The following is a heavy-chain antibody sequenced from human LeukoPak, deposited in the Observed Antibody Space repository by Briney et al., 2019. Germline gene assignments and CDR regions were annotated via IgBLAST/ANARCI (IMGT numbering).Heavy chain of an antibody. CDR1: GGSISSSSYY. CDR2: IYYSGST. D-gene: IGHD3-22*01. J-gene: IGHJ4*02. CDR3: ARTQYYYDSSGFDY. Sequence: PSETLSLTCTASGGSISSSSYYWGWIRQPPGKGLEWIGSIYYSGSTYYNPSLKSRVTISVDTSKNQFSLELSSVTAADTAVYYCARTQYYYDSSGFDYWGQGTLVTVSS. V-gene: IGHV4-39*01.